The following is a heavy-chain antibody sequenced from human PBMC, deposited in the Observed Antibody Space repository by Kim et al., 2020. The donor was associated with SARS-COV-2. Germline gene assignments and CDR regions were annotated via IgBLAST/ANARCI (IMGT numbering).Heavy chain of an antibody. D-gene: IGHD2-21*02. J-gene: IGHJ4*02. CDR1: GFTFSSYG. Sequence: GGSLRLSCAASGFTFSSYGMHWVRQAPGKGLEWVAVISYDGSNKYYADSVKGRFTISRDNSKNTLYLQMNSLRAEDTAVYYCAKGHIVVVTASALHYWGQGTLVTVSS. V-gene: IGHV3-30*18. CDR3: AKGHIVVVTASALHY. CDR2: ISYDGSNK.